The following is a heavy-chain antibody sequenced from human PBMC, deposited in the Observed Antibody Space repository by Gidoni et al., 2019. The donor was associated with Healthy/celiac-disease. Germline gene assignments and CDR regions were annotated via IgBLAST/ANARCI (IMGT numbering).Heavy chain of an antibody. Sequence: QVQLVQSGAEVQKPESSVPVSCQASGGTFSSYAISWVRQAPGQGLEWRGGIIPIFGTANYAQKFQGRVTITADKSTSTAYMELSSLRSEDTAVYYCATRIAVADNDYWGQGTLVTVSS. D-gene: IGHD6-19*01. CDR2: IIPIFGTA. J-gene: IGHJ4*02. V-gene: IGHV1-69*06. CDR1: GGTFSSYA. CDR3: ATRIAVADNDY.